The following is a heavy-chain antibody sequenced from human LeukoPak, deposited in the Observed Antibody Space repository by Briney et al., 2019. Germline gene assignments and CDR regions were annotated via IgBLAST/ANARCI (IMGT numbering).Heavy chain of an antibody. CDR2: IPGSGDST. J-gene: IGHJ4*02. CDR3: AKWREGTMIYFDY. D-gene: IGHD3-22*01. Sequence: GRSLRLSCAASGFTFSSYGMHWVRQAPGRGLEWVSAIPGSGDSTYYADSVKGRFAISRDNSNNMLYLQMNSLRAEDTAVYYCAKWREGTMIYFDYWGQGTLVTVSS. V-gene: IGHV3-23*01. CDR1: GFTFSSYG.